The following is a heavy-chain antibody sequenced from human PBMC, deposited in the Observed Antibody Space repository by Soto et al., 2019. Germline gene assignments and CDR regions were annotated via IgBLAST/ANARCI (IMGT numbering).Heavy chain of an antibody. CDR2: ISYDGSNK. Sequence: QVQLVESGGGVVQPGRSLRLSCAASGFTFSSYGMHWVRQAPGKGLEWVAVISYDGSNKYYADSVKGRFTISRDNSKNTLYLQMNSLRADDTAVYYCAKDQAVVVAATLDLFDYWGQGTLVTVSS. J-gene: IGHJ4*02. CDR3: AKDQAVVVAATLDLFDY. V-gene: IGHV3-30*18. CDR1: GFTFSSYG. D-gene: IGHD2-15*01.